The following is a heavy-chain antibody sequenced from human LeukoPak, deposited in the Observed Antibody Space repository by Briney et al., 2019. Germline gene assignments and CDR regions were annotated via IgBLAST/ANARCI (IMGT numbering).Heavy chain of an antibody. CDR2: INPDDGST. CDR3: TTTVITIFGVEDFDY. J-gene: IGHJ4*02. D-gene: IGHD3-3*01. V-gene: IGHV3-74*01. CDR1: GFTFRKYW. Sequence: QPGGSLRLSCAASGFTFRKYWLHWVRQAPGKGLVWVSRINPDDGSTSYADSVKGRFTISRDNAKSTLYLQMNSLRAEDTAVYYCTTTVITIFGVEDFDYWGQGTLVTVSS.